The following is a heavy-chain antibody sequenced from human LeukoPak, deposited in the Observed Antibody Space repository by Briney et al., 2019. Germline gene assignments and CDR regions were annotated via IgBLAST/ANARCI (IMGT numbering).Heavy chain of an antibody. CDR2: IYYSGST. CDR1: GGSIRSYY. V-gene: IGHV4-59*01. D-gene: IGHD1-1*01. J-gene: IGHJ4*02. CDR3: ARDIGTGFTGY. Sequence: SETLSLACTVSGGSIRSYYWSWIRQPPGKGLEWIGYIYYSGSTNYNPSLKSRVTISVDTSKNQFSLKLNSVTAADTAVYYCARDIGTGFTGYWGQGTLVTVSS.